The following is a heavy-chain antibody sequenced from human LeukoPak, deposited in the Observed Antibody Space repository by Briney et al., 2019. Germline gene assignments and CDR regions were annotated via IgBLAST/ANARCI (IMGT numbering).Heavy chain of an antibody. Sequence: GASVKVSCKASGGTFSSYAISWVRQAPGLGLEWMGGIIPIFGTANYAQKFQGRVTMTRDTSTSTVYMELSSLRSEDTAVYYCATDGYNYGGGDYWGQGTLVTVSS. V-gene: IGHV1-69*05. D-gene: IGHD5-24*01. CDR3: ATDGYNYGGGDY. CDR2: IIPIFGTA. J-gene: IGHJ4*02. CDR1: GGTFSSYA.